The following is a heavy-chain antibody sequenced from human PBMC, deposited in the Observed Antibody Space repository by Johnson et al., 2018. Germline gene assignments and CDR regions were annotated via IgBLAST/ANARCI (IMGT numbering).Heavy chain of an antibody. CDR3: GKEPWGYNGSGSPDHYYYVDV. CDR1: GFTFSSYG. J-gene: IGHJ6*03. D-gene: IGHD3-10*01. Sequence: QVQLVESGGGVVQPGGSLRLSCAASGFTFSSYGMHWVRQAPGKGLEWVAVISYDGSNKYYADSVTGRFTISRNNSKNTLYLQRKSRRAEDTAGYYFGKEPWGYNGSGSPDHYYYVDVWGQGTTVTVSS. V-gene: IGHV3-30*18. CDR2: ISYDGSNK.